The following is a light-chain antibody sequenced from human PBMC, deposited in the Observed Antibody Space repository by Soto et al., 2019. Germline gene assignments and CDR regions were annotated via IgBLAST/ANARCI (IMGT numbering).Light chain of an antibody. CDR1: QAISTY. J-gene: IGKJ5*01. CDR3: QHRHSYPIT. Sequence: DIQLTQSPSFLSASVGDRVTITCRASQAISTYLAWYQQKPGKAPRLLIHTASTLQSGVPSRFSGSGSGTEFTLTISSLQPEDFASYYCQHRHSYPITFGQGTRLDI. CDR2: TAS. V-gene: IGKV1-9*01.